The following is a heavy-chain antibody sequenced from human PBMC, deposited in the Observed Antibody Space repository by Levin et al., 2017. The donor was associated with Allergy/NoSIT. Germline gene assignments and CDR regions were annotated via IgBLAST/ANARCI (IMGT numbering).Heavy chain of an antibody. CDR1: GFTFNSYA. Sequence: PGGSLRLSCAASGFTFNSYAMSWVRQAPGKGLEWVSAISGSGGSTYYADSVKGRFTISRDNSKNALYLQMNNLRAEDTAVYYCAKDRDTSWYNWFDPLGQGTLVTVSS. CDR2: ISGSGGST. J-gene: IGHJ5*02. D-gene: IGHD2-2*01. CDR3: AKDRDTSWYNWFDP. V-gene: IGHV3-23*01.